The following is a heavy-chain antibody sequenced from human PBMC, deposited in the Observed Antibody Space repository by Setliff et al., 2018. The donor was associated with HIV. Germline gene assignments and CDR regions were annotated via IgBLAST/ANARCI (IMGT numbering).Heavy chain of an antibody. J-gene: IGHJ3*02. Sequence: ASVKVSCKASATFTNVDIHWLRRATGQGLEWMGGIIPIFGTANYAQKFQGRVTITTDESTSTVYMELSSLRSEDTAVYYCARAAYGEWGYHRPRDLDIWGQGTMVTVSS. V-gene: IGHV1-69*05. CDR2: IIPIFGTA. CDR3: ARAAYGEWGYHRPRDLDI. D-gene: IGHD3-16*01. CDR1: ATFTNVD.